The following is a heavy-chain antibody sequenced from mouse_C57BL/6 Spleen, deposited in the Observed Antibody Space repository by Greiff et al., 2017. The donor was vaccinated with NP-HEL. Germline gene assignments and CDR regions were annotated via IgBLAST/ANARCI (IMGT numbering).Heavy chain of an antibody. V-gene: IGHV1-80*01. J-gene: IGHJ4*01. CDR1: GYAFSSYW. CDR3: ARGDYYYAREY. CDR2: IYPGDGDT. Sequence: VQLQQSGAELVKPGASVKISCKASGYAFSSYWMNWVKQRPGKGLEWIGQIYPGDGDTNYNGKFKGKATLTADKSSSTAYMQLSSRTSEDSAVYVCARGDYYYAREYWGQGTAVTVSS. D-gene: IGHD3-3*01.